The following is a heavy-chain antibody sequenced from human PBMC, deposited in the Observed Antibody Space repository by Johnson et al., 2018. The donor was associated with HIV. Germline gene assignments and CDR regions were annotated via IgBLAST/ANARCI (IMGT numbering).Heavy chain of an antibody. J-gene: IGHJ3*02. CDR3: ARCSDPGYSVSWYLAAAFDI. CDR2: IYSGGNT. D-gene: IGHD6-13*01. V-gene: IGHV3-66*01. CDR1: GFTFSDYY. Sequence: MLLVESGGGLVQPGGSLRLSCAVSGFTFSDYYMSWIRQAPGKGLEWISVIYSGGNTYYADSVKGRFIISRDNFKNTLYLQMNSLRAGDTAVYYCARCSDPGYSVSWYLAAAFDIWGQGTMVTVSS.